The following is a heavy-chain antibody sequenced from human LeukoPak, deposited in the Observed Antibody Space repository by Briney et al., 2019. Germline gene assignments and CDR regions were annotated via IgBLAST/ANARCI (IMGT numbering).Heavy chain of an antibody. Sequence: SETLSLTCTVSGGSISSSSYYWGWIRQPPGKGLEWIGSIYYSGSTYYNPSLKSRVTISVDTSKNQFSLKLSSVTAADTAVNYCARPRLLRFLEWLPRDAFDIWGQGTMVTVSS. CDR3: ARPRLLRFLEWLPRDAFDI. CDR2: IYYSGST. V-gene: IGHV4-39*01. D-gene: IGHD3-3*01. CDR1: GGSISSSSYY. J-gene: IGHJ3*02.